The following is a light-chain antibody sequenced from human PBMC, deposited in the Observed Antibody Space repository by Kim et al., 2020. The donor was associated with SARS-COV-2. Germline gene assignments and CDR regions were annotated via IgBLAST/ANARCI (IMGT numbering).Light chain of an antibody. CDR2: GAS. CDR3: QHYNDWPSLT. V-gene: IGKV3-15*01. Sequence: SPGERAPLSCRASQSVSHNLAWYQQKPGQAPRLLIHGASTRATGIPGRFSGSWSGTEFTLTISNLQSEDFAVYYCQHYNDWPSLTFGGGTKVEIK. J-gene: IGKJ4*01. CDR1: QSVSHN.